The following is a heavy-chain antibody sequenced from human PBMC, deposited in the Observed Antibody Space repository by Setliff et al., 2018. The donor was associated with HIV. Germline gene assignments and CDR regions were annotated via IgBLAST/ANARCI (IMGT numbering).Heavy chain of an antibody. V-gene: IGHV3-74*01. CDR3: ARVAYSSGWYVGY. CDR1: GFTFSSYW. CDR2: INSDGSST. J-gene: IGHJ4*02. Sequence: GGSLRLSCAASGFTFSSYWMHWVRQAPGKGLVWVSRINSDGSSTSYADSVKGRFTISRDNAKNELYLQMNSLRAEDTAVYYCARVAYSSGWYVGYWGQGTLVTVSS. D-gene: IGHD6-19*01.